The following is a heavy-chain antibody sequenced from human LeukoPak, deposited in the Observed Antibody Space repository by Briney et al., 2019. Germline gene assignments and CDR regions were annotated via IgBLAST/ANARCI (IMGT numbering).Heavy chain of an antibody. J-gene: IGHJ4*02. CDR3: AKDRIVVVPPAILLDY. D-gene: IGHD2-2*02. CDR2: ISTSDGKT. Sequence: GGSLRLSCAASGFTFSAYAMSWVRQAPGKGLEWVSVISTSDGKTYYADSVRGRFTISRDNSQNTLYLQMNSLRAEDTAVYFCAKDRIVVVPPAILLDYWGQGTLVTVSS. CDR1: GFTFSAYA. V-gene: IGHV3-23*01.